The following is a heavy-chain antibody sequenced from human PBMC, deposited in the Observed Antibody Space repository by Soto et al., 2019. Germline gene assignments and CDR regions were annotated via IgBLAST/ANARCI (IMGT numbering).Heavy chain of an antibody. CDR1: GGTFSSYA. V-gene: IGHV1-69*12. Sequence: QVQLVQSGAEVKKPGSSVKVSCKASGGTFSSYAISWVRQAPGQGLEWMGGIIPIFGTANYAQKFQGRVMRPAAEPTRPASKWLSSLRSEDTAVYYYAREDPPPVLLGVTLTRDYYGGSGYAVKWFDPWGQGTLVTVSS. CDR3: AREDPPPVLLGVTLTRDYYGGSGYAVKWFDP. CDR2: IIPIFGTA. J-gene: IGHJ5*02. D-gene: IGHD3-22*01.